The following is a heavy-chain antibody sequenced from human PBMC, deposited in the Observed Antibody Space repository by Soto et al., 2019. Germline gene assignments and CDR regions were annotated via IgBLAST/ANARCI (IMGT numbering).Heavy chain of an antibody. CDR2: IIPIFGTA. Sequence: SVKVSCKASGGTFSSYAISWVRQAPGQGLEWMGGIIPIFGTANYAQKFQGRVTITADESTSTAYMELSSLRSEDTAVYYCARARDFRAWFDPWGQGTLVTVSS. CDR1: GGTFSSYA. CDR3: ARARDFRAWFDP. J-gene: IGHJ5*02. D-gene: IGHD2-21*01. V-gene: IGHV1-69*13.